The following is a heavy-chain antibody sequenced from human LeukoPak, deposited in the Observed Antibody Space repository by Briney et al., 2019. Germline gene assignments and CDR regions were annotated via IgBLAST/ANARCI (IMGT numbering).Heavy chain of an antibody. V-gene: IGHV3-23*01. J-gene: IGHJ4*02. Sequence: GGSLRLSCAASGFTFSSYAMSWVRQAPGKGLEWVSAISGSGDSTYYADSVKGRFTISRDNSKNTLYLQMNSLRAEDTAVYYCAKDKWDIVVVPAAGYWGQGTLVTVSS. CDR3: AKDKWDIVVVPAAGY. CDR2: ISGSGDST. CDR1: GFTFSSYA. D-gene: IGHD2-2*01.